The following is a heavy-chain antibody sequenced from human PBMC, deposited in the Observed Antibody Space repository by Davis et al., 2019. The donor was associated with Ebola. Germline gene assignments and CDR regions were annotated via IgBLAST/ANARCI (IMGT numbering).Heavy chain of an antibody. J-gene: IGHJ4*02. CDR1: GFTFGDYA. Sequence: PGGSLRLSCTASGFTFGDYAMSWVRQAPGKGLEWVSSISSSSSYIYYADSVKGRFTISRDNAKNSLYLQMNSLRDEDTAVYYCARDRSIAASLDYWGQGTLVTVSS. CDR2: ISSSSSYI. CDR3: ARDRSIAASLDY. V-gene: IGHV3-21*01. D-gene: IGHD6-25*01.